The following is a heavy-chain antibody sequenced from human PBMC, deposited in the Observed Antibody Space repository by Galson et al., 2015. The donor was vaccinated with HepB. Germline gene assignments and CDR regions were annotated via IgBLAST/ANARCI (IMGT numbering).Heavy chain of an antibody. CDR1: GFTFSNYR. D-gene: IGHD2-2*01. CDR2: ISSTSNI. Sequence: SCKASGFTFSNYRMNWVRQAPGEGLEWVSSISSTSNIYYADSVKGRFTISRDNAKNSLHLQMSSLRVEDTAVYFCARERIDCISTSCYGVAFDVWGQGTMVTVSS. V-gene: IGHV3-21*01. J-gene: IGHJ3*01. CDR3: ARERIDCISTSCYGVAFDV.